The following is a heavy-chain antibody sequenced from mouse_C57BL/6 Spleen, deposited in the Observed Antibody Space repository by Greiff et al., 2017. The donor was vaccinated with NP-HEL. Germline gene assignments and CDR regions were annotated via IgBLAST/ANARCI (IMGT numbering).Heavy chain of an antibody. CDR3: ARGDDYAAWFAY. CDR2: IDPSDSET. V-gene: IGHV1-52*01. Sequence: QVQLQQPGAELVRPGSSVKLSCKASGYTFTSYWMHWVKQRPIQGLEWIGNIDPSDSETHYNQKFKDKATLTVDKSSSTAYMQLSSLTSEDSAVYYCARGDDYAAWFAYWGQGTLVTVSA. J-gene: IGHJ3*01. D-gene: IGHD2-4*01. CDR1: GYTFTSYW.